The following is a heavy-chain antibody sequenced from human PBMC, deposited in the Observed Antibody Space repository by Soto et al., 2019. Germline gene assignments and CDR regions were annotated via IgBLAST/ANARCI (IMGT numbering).Heavy chain of an antibody. CDR1: GFSFSTSAVG. D-gene: IGHD6-19*01. CDR2: IYWDDDK. J-gene: IGHJ4*02. Sequence: QITLTESGPMLVKPTQTLTLTCTFSGFSFSTSAVGVGWIRQPPGKALEWLALIYWDDDKRYSPFLKSRLTITKDTSTNQVVLTMTNMDPVDTGTYYCAHLYWAVSGTRYYFDYWGQGTLVTVSS. CDR3: AHLYWAVSGTRYYFDY. V-gene: IGHV2-5*02.